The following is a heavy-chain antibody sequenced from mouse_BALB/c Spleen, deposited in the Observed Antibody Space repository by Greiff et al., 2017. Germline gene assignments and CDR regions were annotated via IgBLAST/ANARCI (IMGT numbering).Heavy chain of an antibody. CDR3: ARQDGYLYAMDY. D-gene: IGHD2-3*01. CDR1: GFTFSSYY. J-gene: IGHJ4*01. V-gene: IGHV5-6-2*01. Sequence: EVNVVESGGGLVKLGGSLNLSCAASGFTFSSYYMSWVRQTPEKRLELVAAINSNGGSTYYPDTVKGRFTISRDNAKNTLYLQMSSLKSEDTALYYCARQDGYLYAMDYWGQGTSDTVSS. CDR2: INSNGGST.